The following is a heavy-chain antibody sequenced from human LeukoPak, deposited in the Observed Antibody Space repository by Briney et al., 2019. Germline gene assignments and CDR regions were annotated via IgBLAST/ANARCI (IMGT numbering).Heavy chain of an antibody. Sequence: GGSLRLSCAASGFSFSSYSMHWVRQAPGKGLEWVAFIRYDGSNKYYADSVKGRFTISRDNSKNTLYLQMNSLRAEDTAVYYCARDKVIPAAIGHYWGQGTLVTVSS. D-gene: IGHD2-2*01. V-gene: IGHV3-30*02. CDR3: ARDKVIPAAIGHY. CDR1: GFSFSSYS. J-gene: IGHJ4*02. CDR2: IRYDGSNK.